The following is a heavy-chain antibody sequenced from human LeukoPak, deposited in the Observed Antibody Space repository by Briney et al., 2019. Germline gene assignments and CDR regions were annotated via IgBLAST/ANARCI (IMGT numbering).Heavy chain of an antibody. V-gene: IGHV3-21*01. Sequence: GGSLRLSCAASGFIFGSYTMNWVRQAPGKGLEWVSSISSSSSYIYYADSVRGRFTISRDNAKNSLYLQMNSLRAEDTAVYYCARVYYGSGNLYYFDYWGQGTLVTVSS. CDR3: ARVYYGSGNLYYFDY. CDR2: ISSSSSYI. J-gene: IGHJ4*02. D-gene: IGHD3-10*01. CDR1: GFIFGSYT.